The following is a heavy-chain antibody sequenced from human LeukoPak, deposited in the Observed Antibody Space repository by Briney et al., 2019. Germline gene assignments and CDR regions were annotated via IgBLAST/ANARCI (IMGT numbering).Heavy chain of an antibody. CDR3: ARHRLSDRGSYYPSDY. V-gene: IGHV5-51*01. J-gene: IGHJ4*02. D-gene: IGHD1-26*01. Sequence: GESLKISCKGSGYSFTSYWIGWVRQMPGKGLGWMGIIYPGDSDTRYSPSFQGQVTISADKSISTAYLQWSSLKASDTAMYYCARHRLSDRGSYYPSDYWGQGTLVTVSS. CDR1: GYSFTSYW. CDR2: IYPGDSDT.